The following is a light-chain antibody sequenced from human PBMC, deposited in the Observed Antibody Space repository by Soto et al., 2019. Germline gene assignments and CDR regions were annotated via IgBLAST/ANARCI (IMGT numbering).Light chain of an antibody. Sequence: DIQMTQSPSTLSASVGDRVTITCRASQYISSWLAWYQQKPGEAPKLLIYDTSSLQSGVPSRVSGSGSGTEFTLTVSSLQPDDFATYYCQQYNSYSWTFGQGTKVELK. CDR2: DTS. V-gene: IGKV1-5*01. J-gene: IGKJ1*01. CDR1: QYISSW. CDR3: QQYNSYSWT.